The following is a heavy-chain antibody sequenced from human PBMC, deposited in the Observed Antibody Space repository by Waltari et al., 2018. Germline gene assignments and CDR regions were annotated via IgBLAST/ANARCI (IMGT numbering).Heavy chain of an antibody. Sequence: QLQLQESGPGLVKPSETLSLTCTVSGGSISSSSYYWGWIRQPPGKGLEWIGSIYYSGSTYYNPSLKSRVTISVDTSKNQFSLKLSSVTAADTAVYYCARLHLSQPRFDPWGQGTLVTVS. J-gene: IGHJ5*02. V-gene: IGHV4-39*01. CDR3: ARLHLSQPRFDP. CDR1: GGSISSSSYY. CDR2: IYYSGST.